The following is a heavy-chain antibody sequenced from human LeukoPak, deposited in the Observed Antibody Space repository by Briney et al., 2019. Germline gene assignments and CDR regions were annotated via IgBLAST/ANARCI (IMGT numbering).Heavy chain of an antibody. CDR1: GFTLNNFG. J-gene: IGHJ4*02. Sequence: GSLRLSCAASGFTLNNFGMHWVRQAPGKGLEWIGEINHSGSTNYNPSLKSRVTISVDTSKNQFSLKLSSVTAADTAVYYCARRVRYYYDSSGYYPSYYFDYWGQGTLVTVSS. D-gene: IGHD3-22*01. CDR3: ARRVRYYYDSSGYYPSYYFDY. CDR2: INHSGST. V-gene: IGHV4-34*01.